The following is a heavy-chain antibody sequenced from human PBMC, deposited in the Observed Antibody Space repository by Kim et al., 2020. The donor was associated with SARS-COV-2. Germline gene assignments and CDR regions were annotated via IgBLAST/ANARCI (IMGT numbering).Heavy chain of an antibody. CDR2: IYTGGST. CDR3: ARGGLGYGDYYFDS. CDR1: GFTVSDTY. D-gene: IGHD4-17*01. Sequence: GGSLRLSCAASGFTVSDTYMAWIRQAPGKGLDWVASIYTGGSTYYADSVKGRFTISRDGSENTLFLQLNSLRAEDTAVYYCARGGLGYGDYYFDSWGQGT. J-gene: IGHJ4*02. V-gene: IGHV3-53*01.